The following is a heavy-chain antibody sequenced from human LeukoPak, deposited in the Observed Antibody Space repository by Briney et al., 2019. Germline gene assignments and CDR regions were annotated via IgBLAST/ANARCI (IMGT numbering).Heavy chain of an antibody. CDR2: INPSGGST. CDR3: AREGVAVAGYY. CDR1: GYTFTSYY. D-gene: IGHD6-19*01. V-gene: IGHV1-46*01. J-gene: IGHJ4*02. Sequence: SVKDSCMASGYTFTSYYMHSVRQAPGQGLEWMGIINPSGGSTSYAQKFQGRVTMTRDTSTSTVYMELSSLRSEDTAVYYCAREGVAVAGYYWGQGTLVTHSS.